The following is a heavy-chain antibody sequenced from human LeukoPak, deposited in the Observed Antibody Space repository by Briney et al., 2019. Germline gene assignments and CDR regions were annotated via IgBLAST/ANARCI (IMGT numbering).Heavy chain of an antibody. D-gene: IGHD2-2*01. CDR1: GYSISSGYY. J-gene: IGHJ6*03. V-gene: IGHV4-38-2*02. CDR3: ARVNSRSSTSCPYYYYYMDV. CDR2: IYHSGST. Sequence: PSETLSLTCTVSGYSISSGYYWGWIRQPPGKGLEWIGSIYHSGSTYYNPSLKSRVTISVDTSKNQFSLKLSSVTAADTAVYYCARVNSRSSTSCPYYYYYMDVWGKGTTVTVSS.